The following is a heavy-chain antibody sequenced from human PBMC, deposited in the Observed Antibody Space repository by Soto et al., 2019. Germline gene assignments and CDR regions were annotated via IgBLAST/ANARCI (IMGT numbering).Heavy chain of an antibody. CDR2: ISTGTGNT. J-gene: IGHJ3*02. V-gene: IGHV1-3*04. D-gene: IGHD5-18*01. CDR1: GYTSTGYV. CDR3: AREGIHAGIRPWGDAFDI. Sequence: QVQLVQSGAEVKKPGASVKISCEASGYTSTGYVMHWVRQAPGQRPEWMGWISTGTGNTRSSQRFQGRVTFTGDASASTFYLGLSSLTFEDTAVYYCAREGIHAGIRPWGDAFDIWGQGTMVTVSS.